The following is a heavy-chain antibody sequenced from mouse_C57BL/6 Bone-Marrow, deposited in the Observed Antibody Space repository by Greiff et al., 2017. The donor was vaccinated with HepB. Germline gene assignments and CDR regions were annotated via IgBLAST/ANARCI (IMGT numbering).Heavy chain of an antibody. CDR1: GFTFSSYA. CDR2: ISDGGSYT. V-gene: IGHV5-4*01. CDR3: ARDDYYGTLFDY. D-gene: IGHD1-1*01. J-gene: IGHJ2*01. Sequence: DVKLVESGGGLVKPGGSLKLSCAASGFTFSSYAMSWVRQTPEKRLEWVATISDGGSYTYYPDNGKGRFTISRDNAKNNLYLQMSHLKSEDTAMYYCARDDYYGTLFDYWGQGTTLTVSS.